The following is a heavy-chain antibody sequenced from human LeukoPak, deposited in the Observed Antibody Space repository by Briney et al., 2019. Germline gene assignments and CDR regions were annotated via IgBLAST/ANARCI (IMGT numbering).Heavy chain of an antibody. D-gene: IGHD6-19*01. Sequence: GGSLRLSCAASGFSFSSYAMHWVRQAPREGLEGVAVISYDGSNKYYADAVKGSFTISRDNSKNTLYLQMNSLRAGDTAVYYCARDLMDSSGSSDFDYWGQGTLVTVSS. CDR2: ISYDGSNK. V-gene: IGHV3-30*04. CDR1: GFSFSSYA. CDR3: ARDLMDSSGSSDFDY. J-gene: IGHJ4*02.